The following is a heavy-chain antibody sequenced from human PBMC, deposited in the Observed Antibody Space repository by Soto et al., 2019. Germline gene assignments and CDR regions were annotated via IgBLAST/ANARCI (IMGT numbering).Heavy chain of an antibody. J-gene: IGHJ4*02. CDR1: GFSLSSYW. Sequence: FLRLSCAASGFSLSSYWVSWVRQAPGKGLEWVANINGDGTEQYYVGSVRGRFTISRDNAKNSLFLQMNSLRVEDTATYYCLKDYLGNWGQGVQVTVSS. CDR3: LKDYLGN. V-gene: IGHV3-7*01. D-gene: IGHD1-26*01. CDR2: INGDGTEQ.